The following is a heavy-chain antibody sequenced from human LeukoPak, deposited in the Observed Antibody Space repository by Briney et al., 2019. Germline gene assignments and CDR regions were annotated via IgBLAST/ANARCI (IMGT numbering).Heavy chain of an antibody. Sequence: GGSLRLSCAASGVTFSNNWMHWVRQAPGRGLVWFSRINSDGGSTSYEDSVKGRFTISRDSAKNTLYLQKNSLRAEDTAVYYCAREIGGRAFDIWGQGTMVTVSS. CDR1: GVTFSNNW. CDR2: INSDGGST. CDR3: AREIGGRAFDI. J-gene: IGHJ3*02. D-gene: IGHD3-16*01. V-gene: IGHV3-74*01.